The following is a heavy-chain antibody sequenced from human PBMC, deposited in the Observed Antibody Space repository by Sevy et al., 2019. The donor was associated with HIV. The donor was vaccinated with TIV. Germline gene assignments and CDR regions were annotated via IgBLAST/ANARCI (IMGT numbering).Heavy chain of an antibody. CDR2: ISYDGSNK. D-gene: IGHD6-13*01. V-gene: IGHV3-30*18. CDR1: GFTFSSYG. J-gene: IGHJ4*02. Sequence: GGSLRLSCAASGFTFSSYGMHWVRQAPGKGLEWVAVISYDGSNKYYADSVKGRFTISRDNSKNTWYLQMNSLRAEDTAVYYCAKVRAARRQALGLLYYWGQGTLVTVSS. CDR3: AKVRAARRQALGLLYY.